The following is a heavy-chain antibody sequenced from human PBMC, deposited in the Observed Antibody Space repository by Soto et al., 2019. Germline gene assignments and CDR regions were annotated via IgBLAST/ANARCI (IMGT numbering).Heavy chain of an antibody. D-gene: IGHD6-19*01. V-gene: IGHV4-31*03. CDR3: ARLLGHRIAVDY. J-gene: IGHJ4*02. CDR2: IYYSGST. CDR1: GGSISRGGYY. Sequence: SEALCLTCTVSGGSISRGGYYGSWIRQHPGKGLEWIGYIYYSGSTYYNPSLKSRVTISVDTSKNQFSLKLSSVTAADTAVYYCARLLGHRIAVDYWGQGTLVTVSS.